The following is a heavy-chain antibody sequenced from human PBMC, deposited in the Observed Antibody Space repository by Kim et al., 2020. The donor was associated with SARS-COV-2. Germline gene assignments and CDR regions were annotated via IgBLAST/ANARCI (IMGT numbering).Heavy chain of an antibody. V-gene: IGHV3-23*01. D-gene: IGHD3-16*01. Sequence: GGSLRLSCAASGFTFSNYAMSWVRQAPGKGLEWVSAISSSDTTYFADSVKGRFTISRDNSKNTLYLQMNSLRAEDTAVYYCARGGSTDYWGQGTLVTVS. CDR3: ARGGSTDY. J-gene: IGHJ4*02. CDR2: ISSSDTT. CDR1: GFTFSNYA.